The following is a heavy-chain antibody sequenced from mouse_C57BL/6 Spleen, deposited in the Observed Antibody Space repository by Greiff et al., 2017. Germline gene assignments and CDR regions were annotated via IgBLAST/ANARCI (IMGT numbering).Heavy chain of an antibody. CDR2: ISSGGDYI. V-gene: IGHV5-9-1*02. CDR3: TRDRGPSNPFAY. Sequence: DVMLVESGEGLVKPGGSLKLSCAASGFTFSSYAMSWVRQTPEKRLEWVAYISSGGDYIYYADTVKGRFTISRDNARNTLYLQMSSLKSEDTAMYYCTRDRGPSNPFAYWGQGTLVTVSA. CDR1: GFTFSSYA. D-gene: IGHD2-10*02. J-gene: IGHJ3*01.